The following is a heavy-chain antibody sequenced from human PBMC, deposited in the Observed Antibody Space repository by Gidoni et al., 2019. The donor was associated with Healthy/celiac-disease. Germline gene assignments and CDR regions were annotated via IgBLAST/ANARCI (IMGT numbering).Heavy chain of an antibody. Sequence: QVQLVQSGAEVKKPGASVTVSCTASGYTFTGYYMHWVRQATGQGLEWMGRINPNSGGTNYAQKFQGRVTMTRDTSISTAYMELSRLRSDDTAVYYCARDLEGSSWGPFDYWGQGTLVTVSS. CDR3: ARDLEGSSWGPFDY. D-gene: IGHD6-13*01. V-gene: IGHV1-2*06. CDR1: GYTFTGYY. CDR2: INPNSGGT. J-gene: IGHJ4*02.